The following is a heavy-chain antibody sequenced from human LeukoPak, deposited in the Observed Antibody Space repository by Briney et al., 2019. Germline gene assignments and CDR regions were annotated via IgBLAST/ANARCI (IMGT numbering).Heavy chain of an antibody. D-gene: IGHD6-19*01. CDR3: ARMYNGGSYWFDP. V-gene: IGHV4-59*01. CDR1: GGSISGYY. Sequence: PSETLSLTCTVSGGSISGYYWIWVRQPPGKGLEWIGYVYSTESSNYNPSHKSRVTIPVDMSKNQFSLKLSSVTAADTAVYYCARMYNGGSYWFDPWGQGTLVTVSS. J-gene: IGHJ5*02. CDR2: VYSTESS.